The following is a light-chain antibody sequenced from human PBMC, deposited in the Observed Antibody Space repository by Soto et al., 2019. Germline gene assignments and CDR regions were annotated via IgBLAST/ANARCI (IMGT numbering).Light chain of an antibody. V-gene: IGLV1-44*01. CDR3: AAWDDSLNGFVV. Sequence: QSVLTQPPSASGTPGQRVTMLFSGGGSKFGSNTVNWYQQLPGPAPKLLFYSNIQRPSGVPDRFSGSKSGTSASLAISGLQSEDEADYYCAAWDDSLNGFVVFGGGTQLTVL. CDR1: GSKFGSNT. CDR2: SNI. J-gene: IGLJ2*01.